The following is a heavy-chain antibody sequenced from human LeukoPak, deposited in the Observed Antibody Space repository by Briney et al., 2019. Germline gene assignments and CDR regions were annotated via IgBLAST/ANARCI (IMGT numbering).Heavy chain of an antibody. V-gene: IGHV3-21*01. CDR3: ARDYAYSYYYDSSGPPDY. CDR1: GFTFSSYW. Sequence: GGSLRLSCAASGFTFSSYWMSWVRQAPGKGLEWVSSISSSSSYIYYADSVKGPFTISRDNAKNSLYLQMNSLRAEDTAVYYCARDYAYSYYYDSSGPPDYWGQGTLVTVSS. CDR2: ISSSSSYI. J-gene: IGHJ4*02. D-gene: IGHD3-22*01.